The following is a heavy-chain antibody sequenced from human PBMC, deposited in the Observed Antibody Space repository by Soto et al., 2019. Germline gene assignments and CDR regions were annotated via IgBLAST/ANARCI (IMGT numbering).Heavy chain of an antibody. D-gene: IGHD3-3*01. CDR1: CVSISSGGYS. CDR3: AKDQYRDDFWSGLRFDP. V-gene: IGHV4-30-2*01. J-gene: IGHJ5*02. Sequence: PSETLSLTCAVSCVSISSGGYSWSWIRPPPGKGLEWIGYIYHSGSTYYNPSLKSRVTISVDRSKNQFSLKLSSVTAADTAVYYCAKDQYRDDFWSGLRFDPWGQGILVTVSS. CDR2: IYHSGST.